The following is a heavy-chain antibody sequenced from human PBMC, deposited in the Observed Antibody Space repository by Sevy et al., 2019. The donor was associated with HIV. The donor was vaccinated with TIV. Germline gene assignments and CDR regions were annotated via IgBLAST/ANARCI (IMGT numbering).Heavy chain of an antibody. D-gene: IGHD2-15*01. Sequence: GGSLRLSCEVSGFTFSNYWMTWVRQAPGKGLEWVANIKEDGSDKYYGGSVKGRFSLSRDNTKNSLYLQMDSLRAEDTAVYYCVRDGLASATDFDYWGQGTLVTVSS. CDR3: VRDGLASATDFDY. V-gene: IGHV3-7*01. CDR1: GFTFSNYW. J-gene: IGHJ4*02. CDR2: IKEDGSDK.